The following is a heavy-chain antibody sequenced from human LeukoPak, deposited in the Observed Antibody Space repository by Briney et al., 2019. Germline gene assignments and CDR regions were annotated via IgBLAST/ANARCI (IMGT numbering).Heavy chain of an antibody. CDR3: AREGSAFDI. V-gene: IGHV4-4*07. Sequence: SETLSLTCTVFGGSISSYSWSWIRQPAGKGLEWIGRIFASGSTKYNPSLKSRVTMSVETSKKQFSLKLSSVTAADTAVYYCAREGSAFDIWGQGTMVTVSS. CDR1: GGSISSYS. J-gene: IGHJ3*02. CDR2: IFASGST.